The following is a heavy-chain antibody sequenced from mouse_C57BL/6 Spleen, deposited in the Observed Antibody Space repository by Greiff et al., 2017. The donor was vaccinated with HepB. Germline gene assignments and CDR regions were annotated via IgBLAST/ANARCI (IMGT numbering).Heavy chain of an antibody. D-gene: IGHD4-1*01. CDR1: GYTFTSYG. J-gene: IGHJ2*01. CDR2: IYPRSGNT. V-gene: IGHV1-81*01. Sequence: VKLQESGAELARPGASVKLSCKASGYTFTSYGISWVKQRTGQGLEWIGEIYPRSGNTYYNEKFKGKATLTADKSSSTAYMELRSLTSEDSAVYFCARRTGPFDYWGQGTTLTVSS. CDR3: ARRTGPFDY.